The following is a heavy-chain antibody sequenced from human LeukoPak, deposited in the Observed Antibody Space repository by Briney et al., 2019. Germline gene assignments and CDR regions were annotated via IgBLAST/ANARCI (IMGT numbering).Heavy chain of an antibody. Sequence: PSETLSLTCTVSGGSISSHYWSWIRQPPGKGLEWIGYIYYSGSTNYNPSLKSRLTISVDTSKNQFSLKLSSVTAADTAVYYCARANFRGYFDYWGQGTLVTVSS. CDR3: ARANFRGYFDY. V-gene: IGHV4-59*11. CDR1: GGSISSHY. J-gene: IGHJ4*02. D-gene: IGHD1-7*01. CDR2: IYYSGST.